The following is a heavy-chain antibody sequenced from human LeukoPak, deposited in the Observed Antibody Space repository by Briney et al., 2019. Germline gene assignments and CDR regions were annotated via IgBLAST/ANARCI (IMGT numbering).Heavy chain of an antibody. CDR3: ARRSRGVGTSPDY. CDR2: IYYSGST. J-gene: IGHJ4*02. CDR1: GGSISSSSYY. D-gene: IGHD1-1*01. Sequence: SETLSLTCTVSGGSISSSSYYWGWIRQPPGKGLEWIGSIYYSGSTYYNPSLKSRVTISVDTSKNQFSLKLSSVTAADTAVYYCARRSRGVGTSPDYWGQGTLVTVS. V-gene: IGHV4-39*01.